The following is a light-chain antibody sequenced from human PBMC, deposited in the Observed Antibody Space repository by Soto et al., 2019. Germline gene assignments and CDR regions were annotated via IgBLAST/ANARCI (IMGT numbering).Light chain of an antibody. CDR1: KSVTSSF. V-gene: IGKV3-20*01. CDR2: GAS. J-gene: IGKJ1*01. Sequence: EIVLTQSPGTLSLSPGEGATLSCRASKSVTSSFLGWYQQKPGQAPRLLIYGASSRAAGIPDRFSGSGSGADFTLTISRLEPEDFAVYYCQQYGDSRWTFGQGTRVEVK. CDR3: QQYGDSRWT.